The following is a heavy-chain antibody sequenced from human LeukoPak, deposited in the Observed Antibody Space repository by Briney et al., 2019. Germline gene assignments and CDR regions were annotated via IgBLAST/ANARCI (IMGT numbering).Heavy chain of an antibody. CDR1: GGSISSYY. J-gene: IGHJ4*02. V-gene: IGHV4-59*01. Sequence: PSETLSLTCTVSGGSISSYYWSWIRQPPGKGLEWIGYIYYSGSTNYNPSLKSRVTISVDTSKNQFSLKLSSATAADTAVYYCARGVVITGLDYWGQGTLVTVSS. CDR2: IYYSGST. CDR3: ARGVVITGLDY. D-gene: IGHD3-3*01.